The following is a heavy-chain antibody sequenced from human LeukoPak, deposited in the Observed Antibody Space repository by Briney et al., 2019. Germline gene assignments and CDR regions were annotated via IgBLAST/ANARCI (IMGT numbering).Heavy chain of an antibody. CDR1: GFTFSDYA. J-gene: IGHJ6*03. CDR2: VNGRGATT. CDR3: AKAPATGDDYYFYYMDV. Sequence: PGGSLRLSCAASGFASGFTFSDYAVSWVRQAPGKGPEWVASVNGRGATTYYADSVRGRFTISRDNSKNTLYLQMISLGADDTAVYFCAKAPATGDDYYFYYMDVWGKGTTVTVSS. V-gene: IGHV3-23*01. D-gene: IGHD1-1*01.